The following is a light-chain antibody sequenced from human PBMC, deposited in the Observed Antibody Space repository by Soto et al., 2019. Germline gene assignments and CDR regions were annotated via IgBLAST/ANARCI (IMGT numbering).Light chain of an antibody. CDR1: QSVSSK. CDR3: QQYSNWPKT. J-gene: IGKJ1*01. Sequence: EIVMTQSPATLSVSPGVRATLSCRASQSVSSKIVWYQQKSGQAPRLLIYAASTRATGVPARFTGSGSGTEFTLTIASLQSEDFAVYYCQQYSNWPKTFGQGSRVEIK. V-gene: IGKV3-15*01. CDR2: AAS.